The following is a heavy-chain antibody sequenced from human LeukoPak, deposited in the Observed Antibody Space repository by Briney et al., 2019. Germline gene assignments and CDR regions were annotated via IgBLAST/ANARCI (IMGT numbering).Heavy chain of an antibody. J-gene: IGHJ6*02. CDR2: IYYSGST. CDR1: GGSISSYY. V-gene: IGHV4-59*08. Sequence: SETLSLTCTVSGGSISSYYWSWIRQPPGKGLEWIGYIYYSGSTNYNPSLKSRVTISVDTSKNQFSLKLSSVTAADTAVYYCATAGCDSTSRYFGMDVWGQGTTVTVSS. D-gene: IGHD6-13*01. CDR3: ATAGCDSTSRYFGMDV.